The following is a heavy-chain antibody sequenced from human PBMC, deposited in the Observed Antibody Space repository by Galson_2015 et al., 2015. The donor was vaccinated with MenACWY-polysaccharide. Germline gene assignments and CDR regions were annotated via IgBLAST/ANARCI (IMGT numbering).Heavy chain of an antibody. CDR1: GFTFSNYE. V-gene: IGHV3-48*03. CDR2: ISSSGATI. CDR3: ARGLSTRWGRDF. J-gene: IGHJ4*02. D-gene: IGHD2/OR15-2a*01. Sequence: SLRLSCAASGFTFSNYEMSWVRQAPGKGLEWISYISSSGATIYYADSVKGRFTISRDNAKNSLYLQMTSLRAEDTAVYYCARGLSTRWGRDFWGQGTLVIVSS.